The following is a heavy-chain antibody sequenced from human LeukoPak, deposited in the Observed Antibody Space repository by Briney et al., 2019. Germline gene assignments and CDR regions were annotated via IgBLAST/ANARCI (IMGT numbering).Heavy chain of an antibody. CDR1: GYSISSNYY. D-gene: IGHD3-3*01. CDR2: IYHSGNT. J-gene: IGHJ4*02. CDR3: ARDAYYDFWSDFRTPYDY. Sequence: SETLSLTCSVSGYSISSNYYWGWIRQPPGKGLEWIGSIYHSGNTYHNPSLKSRVTISVDTSTNKFFLKLSSVTAADTAVYYCARDAYYDFWSDFRTPYDYWGQGIQVTVSS. V-gene: IGHV4-38-2*02.